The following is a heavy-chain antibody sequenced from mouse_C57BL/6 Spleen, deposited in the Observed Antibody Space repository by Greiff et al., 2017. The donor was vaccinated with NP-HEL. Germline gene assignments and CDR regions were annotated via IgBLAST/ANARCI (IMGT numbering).Heavy chain of an antibody. CDR1: GYTFTSYW. CDR2: IYPSDSET. D-gene: IGHD3-2*02. J-gene: IGHJ2*01. CDR3: ARLDSSVHFDY. V-gene: IGHV1-61*01. Sequence: QVQLKQPGAELVRPGSSVKLSCKASGYTFTSYWMDWVKQRPGQGLEWIGNIYPSDSETHYNQKFKDKATLTVDKSSSTAYMQLSSLTSEDSAVYYCARLDSSVHFDYWGQGTTLTVSS.